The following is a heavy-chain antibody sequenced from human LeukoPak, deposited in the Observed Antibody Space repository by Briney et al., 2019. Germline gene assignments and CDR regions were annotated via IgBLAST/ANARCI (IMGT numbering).Heavy chain of an antibody. Sequence: SSETLSLTCTVSGGSISSYYWSWIRQPPGKGLEWIGYIYYSGSTNYNPSLKSRVTISVDTSKNQFSLKLSSVTAADTAVYYCARAPLIAAAGKDYYYYYGMDVWGQGTTVTVSS. D-gene: IGHD6-13*01. CDR2: IYYSGST. J-gene: IGHJ6*02. V-gene: IGHV4-59*01. CDR3: ARAPLIAAAGKDYYYYYGMDV. CDR1: GGSISSYY.